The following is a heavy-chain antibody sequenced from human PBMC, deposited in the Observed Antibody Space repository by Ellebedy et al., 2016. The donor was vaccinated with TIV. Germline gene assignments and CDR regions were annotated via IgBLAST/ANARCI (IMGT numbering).Heavy chain of an antibody. D-gene: IGHD2/OR15-2a*01. CDR3: ARPNMGYYYMDA. CDR2: IYPGDSDT. Sequence: GESLKISCKGSGYSFSTYWIGWVRQMPGKGLDWMGIIYPGDSDTRYSPSFQGQVSIYVDKSISTAYLQWSSLKASDTAIYYCARPNMGYYYMDAWGQGTTVIVSS. V-gene: IGHV5-51*01. J-gene: IGHJ6*03. CDR1: GYSFSTYW.